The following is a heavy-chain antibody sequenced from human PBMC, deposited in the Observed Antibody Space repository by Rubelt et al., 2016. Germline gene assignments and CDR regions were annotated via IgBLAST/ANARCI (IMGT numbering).Heavy chain of an antibody. J-gene: IGHJ3*02. Sequence: EVQLVQSGAEVKKPGESLKISCKSSGYSFSNFWIGWVRQMPGKGLEWMGIIYPGDSDTRYSPSFQGQVTISAAKSISTAYLPWSSLKASDTAMYYCARGKVVVTQTNAFDIWGQGTMVTVFS. V-gene: IGHV5-51*01. CDR1: GYSFSNFW. CDR2: IYPGDSDT. CDR3: ARGKVVVTQTNAFDI. D-gene: IGHD2-15*01.